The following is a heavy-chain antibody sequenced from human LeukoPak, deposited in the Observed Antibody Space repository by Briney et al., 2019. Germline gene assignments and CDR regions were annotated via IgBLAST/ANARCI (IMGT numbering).Heavy chain of an antibody. V-gene: IGHV3-23*01. CDR2: ISGSGGST. Sequence: ETLSLTCTVSGGSISTSNYYWGWIRQPPGKGLEWVSAISGSGGSTYYADSVKGRFTISRDNSKNTLYLQMNSLRAEDTAVYYCAKLGGGSGSPYYWGQGTLVTVSS. CDR3: AKLGGGSGSPYY. CDR1: GGSISTSNYY. J-gene: IGHJ4*02. D-gene: IGHD3-10*01.